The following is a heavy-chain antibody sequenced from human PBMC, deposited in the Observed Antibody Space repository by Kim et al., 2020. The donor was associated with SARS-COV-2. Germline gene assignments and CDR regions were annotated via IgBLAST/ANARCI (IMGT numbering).Heavy chain of an antibody. CDR3: ATLSDAFDL. CDR2: TWYDESNK. Sequence: GGSLRLSCAATGFTFSTYVMHWVRQPPGKGLEWVTATWYDESNKYYADSVKGRFTISRDNSKNMLYLHMTNLRVEDTAVYHCATLSDAFDLWGQGTMVTVSS. V-gene: IGHV3-33*08. CDR1: GFTFSTYV. J-gene: IGHJ3*01.